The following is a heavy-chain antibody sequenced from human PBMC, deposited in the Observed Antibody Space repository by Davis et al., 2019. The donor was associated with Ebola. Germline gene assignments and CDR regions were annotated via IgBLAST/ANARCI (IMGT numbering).Heavy chain of an antibody. CDR3: ARDRPEYYDFWSGYYMGY. V-gene: IGHV1-2*02. D-gene: IGHD3-3*01. J-gene: IGHJ4*02. CDR2: INPNSGGT. CDR1: GYTFTGYY. Sequence: ASVKVSCKASGYTFTGYYMHWVRQAPGQGLEWMGWINPNSGGTNYAQKLQGRVTMTTDTSTSTAYMELRSLRSDDTAVYYCARDRPEYYDFWSGYYMGYWGQGTLVTVSS.